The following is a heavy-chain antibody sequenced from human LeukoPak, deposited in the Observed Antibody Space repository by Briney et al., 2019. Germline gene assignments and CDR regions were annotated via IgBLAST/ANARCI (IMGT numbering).Heavy chain of an antibody. Sequence: SETLSLTCTVSGGSISSYYWSWIRQPPGKGLEWVGYIYYSGSTNYDPSLKSRVTISVDKSKNQFSLKLSSVTAADTAVYYCARASGDYGMDVWGQGTTVTVSS. D-gene: IGHD4-17*01. CDR3: ARASGDYGMDV. V-gene: IGHV4-59*12. CDR2: IYYSGST. J-gene: IGHJ6*02. CDR1: GGSISSYY.